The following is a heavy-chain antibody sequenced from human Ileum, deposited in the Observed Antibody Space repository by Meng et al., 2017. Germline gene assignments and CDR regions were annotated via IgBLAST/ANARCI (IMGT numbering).Heavy chain of an antibody. D-gene: IGHD3-22*01. CDR1: GGSISSYY. CDR3: ARREYDSRGYYFDY. V-gene: IGHV4-59*08. J-gene: IGHJ4*02. Sequence: QVQLQESGPGLVKPSETLSLTCTVSGGSISSYYWSWIWQPPGKGLEWIGYIYYNGSTNYNPSLKSRLTMSVDTSKNQFSLKLSSVTAADTAVYYCARREYDSRGYYFDYWGQGTLVTVSS. CDR2: IYYNGST.